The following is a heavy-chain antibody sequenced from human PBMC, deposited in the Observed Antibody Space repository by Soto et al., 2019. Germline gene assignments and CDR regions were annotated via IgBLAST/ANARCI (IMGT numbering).Heavy chain of an antibody. D-gene: IGHD3-3*01. V-gene: IGHV3-9*03. J-gene: IGHJ4*01. Sequence: PGGSLRLSCAASGFTFDDYAMHWVRQAPGKGLEWVSGTSWNSGSIGYADSVKGRFTISSDNAKNSLYLQMNSLKSEDMALYYCAKDMGVDLSPLSYFGDCSQKPCVTVSS. CDR1: GFTFDDYA. CDR3: AKDMGVDLSPLSYFGD. CDR2: TSWNSGSI.